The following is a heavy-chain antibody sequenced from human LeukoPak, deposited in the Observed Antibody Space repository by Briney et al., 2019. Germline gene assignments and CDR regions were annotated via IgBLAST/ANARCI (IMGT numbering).Heavy chain of an antibody. CDR1: GFTFSSYA. Sequence: GGSLRLSCAASGFTFSSYAMSWVRQAPGKGLEWVSAISGSGGSTYYADSVKGRFTISRDNSKNTMYLQMNSLRAEDTAVYYCAKTPERTYGMDVWGQGTTVTVSS. J-gene: IGHJ6*02. V-gene: IGHV3-23*01. CDR3: AKTPERTYGMDV. CDR2: ISGSGGST.